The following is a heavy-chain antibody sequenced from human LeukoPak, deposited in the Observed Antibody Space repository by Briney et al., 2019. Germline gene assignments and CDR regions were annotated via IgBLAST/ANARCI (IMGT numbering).Heavy chain of an antibody. CDR3: ARGWIQLWWRAFDI. V-gene: IGHV1-2*02. CDR1: GYTFTGYY. D-gene: IGHD5-18*01. J-gene: IGHJ3*02. Sequence: ASVKVSCKASGYTFTGYYMHWVRQAPGQGLEWMGWINPNSGGTNYAQKFQGRVTMTRDTSISTAYMELSKLRSDDTAVYYCARGWIQLWWRAFDIWGQGTMVTVSS. CDR2: INPNSGGT.